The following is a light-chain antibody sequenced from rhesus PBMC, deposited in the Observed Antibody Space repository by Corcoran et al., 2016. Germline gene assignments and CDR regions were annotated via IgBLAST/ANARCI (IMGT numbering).Light chain of an antibody. CDR2: KAS. V-gene: IGKV1-21*01. CDR3: QQYTRAPWT. Sequence: DIQMTQSPSSLSASVGDRVTITCRASQGIRSWLAWYQQKPGKATKLLIYKASRVQSGVPSRFSGRGTGTDFTLTFSSLQPEGFATYYCQQYTRAPWTFGQGTKVEIK. J-gene: IGKJ1*01. CDR1: QGIRSW.